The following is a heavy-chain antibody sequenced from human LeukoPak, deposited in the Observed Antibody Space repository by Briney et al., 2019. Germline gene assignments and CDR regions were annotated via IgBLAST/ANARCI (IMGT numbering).Heavy chain of an antibody. Sequence: ASVKVSCKASGYTFTSYGISWVRQAPGQGLEWMGGIIPIFGTANYAQKFQGRVTITADKSTSTAYMELSSLRSEDTAVYYCARGQGQYSSSTVGFDYWGQGTLVTVSS. CDR3: ARGQGQYSSSTVGFDY. D-gene: IGHD6-6*01. CDR2: IIPIFGTA. V-gene: IGHV1-69*06. J-gene: IGHJ4*02. CDR1: GYTFTSYG.